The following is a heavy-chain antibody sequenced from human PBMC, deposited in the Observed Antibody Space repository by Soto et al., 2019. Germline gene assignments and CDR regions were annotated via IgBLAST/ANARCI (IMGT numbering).Heavy chain of an antibody. Sequence: ASVKVSCKASGYTFTSYAMHWVRQAPGQRLEWMGWINAGNGNTKYSQKFQGRVTITRDTSASTAYMELSSLRSEDTAVYYCTTYDYIWGNSRIRWAYWGQGALVTVSS. CDR3: TTYDYIWGNSRIRWAY. CDR1: GYTFTSYA. J-gene: IGHJ4*02. V-gene: IGHV1-3*01. D-gene: IGHD3-16*02. CDR2: INAGNGNT.